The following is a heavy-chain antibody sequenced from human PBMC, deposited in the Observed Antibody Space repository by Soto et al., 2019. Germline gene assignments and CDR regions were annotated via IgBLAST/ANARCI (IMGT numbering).Heavy chain of an antibody. D-gene: IGHD3-22*01. J-gene: IGHJ4*02. Sequence: PSETLSLTCTVSGGSISSGDYYWSWLRQPPGKGLEWIGYIYYSGSTYYTPSLKSRVTISVDTSKNQFSLKLSSVTAADTAVYYCARAPSITMIVVVNNYYFDYWGQGTLVTGSS. CDR1: GGSISSGDYY. CDR3: ARAPSITMIVVVNNYYFDY. CDR2: IYYSGST. V-gene: IGHV4-30-4*01.